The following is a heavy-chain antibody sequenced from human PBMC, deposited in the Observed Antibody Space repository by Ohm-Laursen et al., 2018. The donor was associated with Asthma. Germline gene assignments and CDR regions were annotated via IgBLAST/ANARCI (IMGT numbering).Heavy chain of an antibody. D-gene: IGHD3-10*01. CDR1: GFTFSSYS. CDR2: ISSSSSTI. V-gene: IGHV3-48*04. Sequence: GSLRLSCAASGFTFSSYSMNWVRQAPGKGLEWVSYISSSSSTIYYADSVKGRFTISRDNAKNSLYLQMNSLRAEDTAVYYCARELGGSGSYYRDAFDIWGQGTMVTVSS. J-gene: IGHJ3*02. CDR3: ARELGGSGSYYRDAFDI.